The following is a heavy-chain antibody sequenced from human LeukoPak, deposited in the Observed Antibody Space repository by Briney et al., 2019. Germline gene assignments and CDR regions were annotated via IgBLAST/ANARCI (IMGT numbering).Heavy chain of an antibody. CDR3: ARDGPYCSGGSCYRLFDY. Sequence: PGRSLRLSCAASGFTFSSYGMHWVRQAPGKGLEWVAVIWYDGSNKYYADSVKGRFTISRDNSKNTLYLQMNSLRAEDTAVYYCARDGPYCSGGSCYRLFDYWGQGTLVTVSS. V-gene: IGHV3-33*01. J-gene: IGHJ4*02. CDR1: GFTFSSYG. CDR2: IWYDGSNK. D-gene: IGHD2-15*01.